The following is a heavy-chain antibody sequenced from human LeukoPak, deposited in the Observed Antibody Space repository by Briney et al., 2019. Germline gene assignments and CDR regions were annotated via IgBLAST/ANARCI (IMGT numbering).Heavy chain of an antibody. J-gene: IGHJ5*02. D-gene: IGHD3-10*01. CDR3: ARFYYYGSGSYFRTWLDP. Sequence: SETLSLTCSVSGGSISSYYWSWLRQPAGKGLEWIGRIYTSGSTNYNPSLKSRVTMSVDTSKNQFSLKLSSVTAADTAVYYCARFYYYGSGSYFRTWLDPGGKGTLVTVSS. V-gene: IGHV4-4*07. CDR2: IYTSGST. CDR1: GGSISSYY.